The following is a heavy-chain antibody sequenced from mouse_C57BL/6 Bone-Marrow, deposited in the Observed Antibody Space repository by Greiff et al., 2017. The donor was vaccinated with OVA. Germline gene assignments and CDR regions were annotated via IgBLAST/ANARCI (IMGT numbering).Heavy chain of an antibody. Sequence: EESGPGLVKPSQSLSLTCSVTGYSITSGYYWNWIRQFPGNKLEWMGYISYDGSNNYNPSLKNRISITRDTSKNQFFLKLNSVTTEDTATYYCATSYGNYSYWYFDVWGTGTTVIVSS. V-gene: IGHV3-6*01. J-gene: IGHJ1*03. CDR2: ISYDGSN. CDR3: ATSYGNYSYWYFDV. CDR1: GYSITSGYY. D-gene: IGHD2-1*01.